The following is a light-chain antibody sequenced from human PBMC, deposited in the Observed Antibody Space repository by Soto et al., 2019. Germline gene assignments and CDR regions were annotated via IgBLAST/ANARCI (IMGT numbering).Light chain of an antibody. J-gene: IGKJ3*01. CDR3: QQYNNWPFT. CDR2: GAS. Sequence: EIVMTQSPATLSVSPGERATLSCRASQSVSSNLAWYQQKPGQAPRLLIYGASTRATGIPARFSGSGSGTESTLTISSLQSEDFAVYYWQQYNNWPFTFGPGNKVDIK. V-gene: IGKV3-15*01. CDR1: QSVSSN.